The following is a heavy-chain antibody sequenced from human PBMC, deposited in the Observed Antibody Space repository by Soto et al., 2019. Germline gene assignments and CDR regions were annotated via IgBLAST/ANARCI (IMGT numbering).Heavy chain of an antibody. D-gene: IGHD3-9*01. CDR3: ARRKRYYDIFFCYHDYYYYGMDV. CDR1: GGSISSYY. J-gene: IGHJ6*02. Sequence: SETLSLTCTVSGGSISSYYWSWIRQPPGKGLEWIGYIYYSGSTNYNPSLKSRVTISVDTSKNQFSLKLSSVTAADTAVYYCARRKRYYDIFFCYHDYYYYGMDVCGQRSTVPVS. CDR2: IYYSGST. V-gene: IGHV4-59*01.